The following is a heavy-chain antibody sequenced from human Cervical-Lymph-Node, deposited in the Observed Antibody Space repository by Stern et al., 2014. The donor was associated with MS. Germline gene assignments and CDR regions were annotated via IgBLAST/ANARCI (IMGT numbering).Heavy chain of an antibody. CDR1: GYTFTSYY. J-gene: IGHJ5*02. Sequence: QVQLAESGAEVKKPGASVKVSCKASGYTFTSYYMPWVRQAPGQGLEWMGIINPSGGSTSYAQKFQGRVTMTRDTSTSTVYMELSSLRSEDTAVYYCARRWAVAGTRLNWFDPWGQGTLVTVSS. CDR2: INPSGGST. CDR3: ARRWAVAGTRLNWFDP. D-gene: IGHD6-19*01. V-gene: IGHV1-46*03.